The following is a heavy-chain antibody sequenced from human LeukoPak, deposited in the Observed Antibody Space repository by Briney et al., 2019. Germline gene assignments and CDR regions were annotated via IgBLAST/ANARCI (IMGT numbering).Heavy chain of an antibody. Sequence: VKPSETLSLTCTVSGGSISSYYWSWIRQPPGKGLEWIGYIYYSGSTNYNPSLKSRVTISVDTSKNQFSLKLSSVTAADTAVYYCARHRVVGGSFRGVMPFDNWGQGTLVTVSS. J-gene: IGHJ4*02. CDR2: IYYSGST. D-gene: IGHD3-16*01. CDR3: ARHRVVGGSFRGVMPFDN. V-gene: IGHV4-59*08. CDR1: GGSISSYY.